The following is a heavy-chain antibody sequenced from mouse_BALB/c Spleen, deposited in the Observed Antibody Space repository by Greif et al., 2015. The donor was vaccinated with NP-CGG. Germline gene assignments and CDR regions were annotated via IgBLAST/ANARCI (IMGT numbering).Heavy chain of an antibody. J-gene: IGHJ4*01. V-gene: IGHV1-54*01. CDR3: ARDDRGFDYAMDY. D-gene: IGHD2-3*01. CDR2: INPGSGGT. Sequence: QVQLKDSGAELVRPGTSVKVSCKASGYAFTNYLIEWVKQRPGQGLEWIGVINPGSGGTNYNEKLKGKATLTADKSSSTAYMQLSSLTSDDSAVYFCARDDRGFDYAMDYWGQGTSVTVSS. CDR1: GYAFTNYL.